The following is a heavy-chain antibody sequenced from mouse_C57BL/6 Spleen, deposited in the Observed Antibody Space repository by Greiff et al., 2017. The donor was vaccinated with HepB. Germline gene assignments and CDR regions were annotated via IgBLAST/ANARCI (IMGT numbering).Heavy chain of an antibody. CDR1: GYTFTSYG. Sequence: VQLQQSGAELARPGASVKLSCKASGYTFTSYGISWVKQRTGQGLEWIGEIYPRSGNTYYNEKFKGMATLTADKSSSTAYMELRSLASEDSAVYFCARRGVTTVEVMDYWGQGTSVTGAS. J-gene: IGHJ4*01. V-gene: IGHV1-81*01. CDR3: ARRGVTTVEVMDY. CDR2: IYPRSGNT. D-gene: IGHD1-1*01.